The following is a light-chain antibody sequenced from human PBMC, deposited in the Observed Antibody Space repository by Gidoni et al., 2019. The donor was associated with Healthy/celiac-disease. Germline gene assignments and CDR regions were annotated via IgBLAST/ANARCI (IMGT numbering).Light chain of an antibody. V-gene: IGKV1-39*01. CDR1: QSISSY. CDR2: AAS. Sequence: DIQMTQSPSSLSASVGDRVTITCRASQSISSYLNWYQQKPGKAPKLLIYAASSLQSGVPSRFIGSGSGTDFTLTISSLQPEDFATYYCQQSYSTPFFXQXTKLEIK. CDR3: QQSYSTPF. J-gene: IGKJ2*01.